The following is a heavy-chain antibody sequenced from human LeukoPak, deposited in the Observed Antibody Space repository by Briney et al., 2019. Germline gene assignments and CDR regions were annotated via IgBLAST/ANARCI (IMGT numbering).Heavy chain of an antibody. V-gene: IGHV4-59*01. Sequence: SETLSLTCTVSGGSISSYYWSWIRQPPGKGLEWIGYIYYGGSTNYNPSLKSRVTISVDTSKNQFSLKLSSVTAADTAAYYCARELLDGYDYWGQGTLVTVSS. CDR1: GGSISSYY. CDR2: IYYGGST. D-gene: IGHD5-12*01. J-gene: IGHJ4*02. CDR3: ARELLDGYDY.